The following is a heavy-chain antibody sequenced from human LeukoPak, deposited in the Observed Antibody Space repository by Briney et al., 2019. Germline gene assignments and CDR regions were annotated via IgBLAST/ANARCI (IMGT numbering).Heavy chain of an antibody. CDR3: AMTGNSLPFDY. Sequence: GGSLRLSCAASGFTFSNAWMSWVRQAPGKGLEWVGRIKSKTDGGTTDYAAPVKGRFTISRDDSKNTLYLQMNSLKTEDTAVYYCAMTGNSLPFDYWGQGTLVTVSS. J-gene: IGHJ4*02. V-gene: IGHV3-15*01. CDR1: GFTFSNAW. CDR2: IKSKTDGGTT.